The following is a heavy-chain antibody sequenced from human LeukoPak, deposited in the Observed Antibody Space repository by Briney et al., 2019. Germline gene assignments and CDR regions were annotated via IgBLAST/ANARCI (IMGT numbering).Heavy chain of an antibody. CDR1: GYTFTGYY. Sequence: ASVKVSCKASGYTFTGYYMHWVRQAPGQGLEWMGWINPNSGGTNYAQKFQGRVTMTRDTSISTAYMELSSLRSEDTAVYYCARTARRGRYYFDYWGQGTLVTVSS. CDR2: INPNSGGT. CDR3: ARTARRGRYYFDY. J-gene: IGHJ4*02. V-gene: IGHV1-2*02. D-gene: IGHD3-10*01.